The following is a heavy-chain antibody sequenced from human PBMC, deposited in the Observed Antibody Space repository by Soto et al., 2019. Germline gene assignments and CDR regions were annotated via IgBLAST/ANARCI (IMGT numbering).Heavy chain of an antibody. V-gene: IGHV3-48*01. CDR3: ARHPERIAQIGWFDP. D-gene: IGHD6-13*01. CDR1: GFTFSSYS. CDR2: ISSSSSTI. Sequence: EVQLVESGGGLVQPVGSLRLYCAASGFTFSSYSMNWVRQAPGKGLEGVSYISSSSSTIYYADSVKGRFTISRDNAKNSLYLQMNSLRAEDTAVYYCARHPERIAQIGWFDPWGQGTLVTVSS. J-gene: IGHJ5*02.